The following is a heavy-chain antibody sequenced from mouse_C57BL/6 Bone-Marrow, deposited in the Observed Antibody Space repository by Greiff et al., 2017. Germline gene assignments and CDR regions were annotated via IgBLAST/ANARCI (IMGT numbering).Heavy chain of an antibody. V-gene: IGHV1-64*01. CDR2: IHPNSGST. D-gene: IGHD1-1*01. Sequence: QVQLQQPGAELVKPGASVKLSCKASGYTFTSYWMHWVKQRPGQGLEWIGMIHPNSGSTNYNEKFKSKATLTVDKSSSTAYMQLSSLTSEDSAVYYCARSEGYYYGRTNPGDYWGQGTSVTVSS. J-gene: IGHJ4*01. CDR1: GYTFTSYW. CDR3: ARSEGYYYGRTNPGDY.